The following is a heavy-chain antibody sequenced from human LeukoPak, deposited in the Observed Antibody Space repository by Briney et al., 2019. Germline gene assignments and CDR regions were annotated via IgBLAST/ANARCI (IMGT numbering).Heavy chain of an antibody. V-gene: IGHV1-8*03. Sequence: ASVKVSCKASGYTFTSYDINWVRQATGQGLEWMGWMNPNGGNTGYAQKFQGRVTITRNTSISTAYMELSSLRSEDTAVYYCARGLRTYYDFWSGSYWFDPWGQGTLVTVSS. CDR2: MNPNGGNT. J-gene: IGHJ5*02. CDR1: GYTFTSYD. CDR3: ARGLRTYYDFWSGSYWFDP. D-gene: IGHD3-3*01.